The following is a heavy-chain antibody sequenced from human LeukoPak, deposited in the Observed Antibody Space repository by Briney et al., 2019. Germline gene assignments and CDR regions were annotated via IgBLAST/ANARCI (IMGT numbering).Heavy chain of an antibody. CDR3: ASPIAAANFGYYYGMDV. J-gene: IGHJ6*02. D-gene: IGHD6-13*01. Sequence: GGSLRLSCAASGFTFSNFAMMWVRQAPGTGLQWVSTITGYGATSYADSVRGRFTIFRDASMNTLFLQMNSLGAEDTAVYYCASPIAAANFGYYYGMDVWGQGTTVTVSS. V-gene: IGHV3-23*01. CDR2: ITGYGAT. CDR1: GFTFSNFA.